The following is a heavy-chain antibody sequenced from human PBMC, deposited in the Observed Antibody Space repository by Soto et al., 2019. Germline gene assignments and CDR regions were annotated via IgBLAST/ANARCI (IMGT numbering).Heavy chain of an antibody. CDR1: GFTFSSYS. CDR2: ISSSSSYI. D-gene: IGHD2-2*01. CDR3: ARVVVVPAAGIDY. V-gene: IGHV3-21*01. J-gene: IGHJ4*02. Sequence: EVQLVESGGGLVKPGGSLRLSCAASGFTFSSYSMNWVSQAPGKGLEWVSSISSSSSYIYYADSVKGRFTISRDNAKNSRYLQMNSLRAEDTAVYYCARVVVVPAAGIDYWGQGTLVTVSS.